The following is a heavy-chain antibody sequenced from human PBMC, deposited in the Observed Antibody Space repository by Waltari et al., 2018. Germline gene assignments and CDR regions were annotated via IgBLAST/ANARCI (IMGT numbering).Heavy chain of an antibody. D-gene: IGHD4-17*01. J-gene: IGHJ4*02. V-gene: IGHV1-69*08. CDR2: IIPIFGTA. Sequence: QVQLVQSGAEVKKPGSSVKVSCKASGGTFSRYAISWVRRAPGQGLEWMGRIIPIFGTANYAQKFQGRVTITADKSTSTAYMELSSLRSEDTAVYYCVKGSDYGDYGYLDYWGQGTLVTVSS. CDR3: VKGSDYGDYGYLDY. CDR1: GGTFSRYA.